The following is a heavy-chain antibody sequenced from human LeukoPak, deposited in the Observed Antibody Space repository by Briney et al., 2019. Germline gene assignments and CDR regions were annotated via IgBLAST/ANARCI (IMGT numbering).Heavy chain of an antibody. V-gene: IGHV3-66*01. Sequence: GGSLRLSCGASGFTVRTNYMSSVRQAPGKGLEWVSIIYSGGSTYYADSVKGRFTISRDNSKNTLYLRMSSLRAEDTAVYYCASYRYGSSFAFDIWGQGTMVTVSS. D-gene: IGHD6-6*01. CDR3: ASYRYGSSFAFDI. CDR2: IYSGGST. J-gene: IGHJ3*02. CDR1: GFTVRTNY.